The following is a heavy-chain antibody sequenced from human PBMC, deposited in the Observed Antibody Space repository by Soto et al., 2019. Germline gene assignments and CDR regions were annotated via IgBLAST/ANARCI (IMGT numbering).Heavy chain of an antibody. CDR1: GFTFSDHY. J-gene: IGHJ4*02. V-gene: IGHV3-72*01. Sequence: EVQLVESGGGLVQPGGSLRLSCTASGFTFSDHYMDWVRHAPGKGLEWVGRSRNRANSYTTEYAASVKGRFTISRDDSKNSLYLQMNSLKTADTGVYCCAKIYFDSSGPPVYWGQGTLVTVSS. CDR3: AKIYFDSSGPPVY. CDR2: SRNRANSYTT. D-gene: IGHD3-22*01.